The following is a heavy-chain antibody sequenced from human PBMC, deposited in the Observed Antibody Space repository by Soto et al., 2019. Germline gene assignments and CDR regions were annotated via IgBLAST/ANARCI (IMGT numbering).Heavy chain of an antibody. J-gene: IGHJ4*02. Sequence: SETLSLTCTVSGGSINSRSYYWVWIRQSPGKGLEWIGSIYYSGSTYYNPSLKSRVAMSVDTSKNQFSLKLRSVSAADTAVYYCARQRTSVVTQAYFDDWGQGSLVTVS. V-gene: IGHV4-39*01. CDR2: IYYSGST. D-gene: IGHD2-21*02. CDR3: ARQRTSVVTQAYFDD. CDR1: GGSINSRSYY.